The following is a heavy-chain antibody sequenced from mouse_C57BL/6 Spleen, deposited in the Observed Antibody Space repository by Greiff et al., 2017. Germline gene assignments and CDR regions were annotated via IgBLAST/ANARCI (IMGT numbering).Heavy chain of an antibody. CDR2: IDPSDSYT. D-gene: IGHD3-2*02. CDR1: GYTFTSYW. CDR3: AREGSSGYYAMDY. J-gene: IGHJ4*01. Sequence: QVQLQQPGAELVRPGTSVKLSCKASGYTFTSYWMHWVKQRPGQGLEWIGVIDPSDSYTNYNQKFKGKATLTVDTSSSTAYMQLSSLTSEDSAVYYCAREGSSGYYAMDYWGQGTSVTVSS. V-gene: IGHV1-59*01.